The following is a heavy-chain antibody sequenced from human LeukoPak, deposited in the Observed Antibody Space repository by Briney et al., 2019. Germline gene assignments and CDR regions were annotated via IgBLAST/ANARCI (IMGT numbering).Heavy chain of an antibody. J-gene: IGHJ3*02. CDR1: GYIFTSYD. CDR3: ARQTGTNALDI. Sequence: ASVKVSCKASGYIFTSYDINWVRQYTGQGPEWMGWMKPNSGNTDYAQKFQGRVTMTRDTSISTAYMELSSLRSEDTAVYYCARQTGTNALDIWGQGTMVTVSS. D-gene: IGHD1-14*01. CDR2: MKPNSGNT. V-gene: IGHV1-8*01.